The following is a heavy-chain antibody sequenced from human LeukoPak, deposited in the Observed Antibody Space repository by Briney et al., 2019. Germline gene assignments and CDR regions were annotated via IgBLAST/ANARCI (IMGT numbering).Heavy chain of an antibody. D-gene: IGHD3-10*01. J-gene: IGHJ4*02. CDR1: GGSISSYY. CDR3: ARHSYGSGSYVDY. Sequence: PSETLSLTCTVSGGSISSYYWRWIRQPPGTGLEWIGYIYYSGSTNYNPSLKSRVTISVDTSKNQFSLKLSSVTAADTAVYYCARHSYGSGSYVDYWGQGTLVTVSS. V-gene: IGHV4-59*08. CDR2: IYYSGST.